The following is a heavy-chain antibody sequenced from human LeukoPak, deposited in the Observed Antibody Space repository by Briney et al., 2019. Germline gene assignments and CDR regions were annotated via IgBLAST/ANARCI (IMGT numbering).Heavy chain of an antibody. CDR3: ARDLIASSGWFDY. CDR2: IIPILGIA. J-gene: IGHJ4*02. Sequence: GASVKVSCKASGGTFSSYATSWVRQAPGQGLEWMGRIIPILGIANYAQKFQGRVTITADKSTSTAYMELSSLRSEDTAVYYCARDLIASSGWFDYWGQGTLVTVSS. D-gene: IGHD6-19*01. V-gene: IGHV1-69*04. CDR1: GGTFSSYA.